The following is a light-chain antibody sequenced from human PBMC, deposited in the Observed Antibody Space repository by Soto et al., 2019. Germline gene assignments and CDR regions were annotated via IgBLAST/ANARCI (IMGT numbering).Light chain of an antibody. CDR3: QQFHSFPIT. Sequence: DIQMTQSPSTLSASAGNIVTITCRASQSITIWLAWYQQKPGKAPKLLIYDASTLESGVLSRFSGSGSGTEFTLTISSLQPDDFAPYYCQQFHSFPITFGQGTRLEIK. J-gene: IGKJ5*01. CDR1: QSITIW. V-gene: IGKV1-5*01. CDR2: DAS.